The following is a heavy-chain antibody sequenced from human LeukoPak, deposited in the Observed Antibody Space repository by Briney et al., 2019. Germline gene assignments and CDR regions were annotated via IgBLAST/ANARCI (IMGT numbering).Heavy chain of an antibody. J-gene: IGHJ4*02. D-gene: IGHD3-22*01. Sequence: GASLQISSQASGYSFTNYWIGWVRQLPGKGLEWMVIIYPGTSDTKYSPSFQGQVTVSTDKSITTAYLQLSSLKASDTAMYYCARRGYDSRGYHFYFDYWGQGTLVTVSS. CDR2: IYPGTSDT. V-gene: IGHV5-51*01. CDR3: ARRGYDSRGYHFYFDY. CDR1: GYSFTNYW.